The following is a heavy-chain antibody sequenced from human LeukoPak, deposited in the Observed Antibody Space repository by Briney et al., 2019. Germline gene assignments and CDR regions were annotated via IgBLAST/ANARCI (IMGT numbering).Heavy chain of an antibody. D-gene: IGHD1-7*01. Sequence: PGGSLRLSCAASGFTFRSYAMRWVRQAPGKGLEWVSGISGSGGTTYYADSVKGRFTISRDNSNNTLYLQMNSLRAEDTAIYYCAKDLELLSYFDYWGQGTLVTVSS. J-gene: IGHJ4*02. V-gene: IGHV3-23*01. CDR2: ISGSGGTT. CDR3: AKDLELLSYFDY. CDR1: GFTFRSYA.